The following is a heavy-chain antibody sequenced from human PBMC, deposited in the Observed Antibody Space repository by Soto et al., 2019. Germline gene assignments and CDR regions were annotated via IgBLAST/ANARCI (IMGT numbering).Heavy chain of an antibody. CDR2: ISAYSGST. CDR1: GYTFTTYG. D-gene: IGHD6-13*01. V-gene: IGHV1-18*01. CDR3: ARDFTKSSSWPYYFDY. J-gene: IGHJ4*02. Sequence: QVQLVQSGAEVKKPGASVKVSCKASGYTFTTYGISWVRQAPGQGXXXXGWISAYSGSTKFAQKLQGRVTMTTDTSTTTAYMELRSLTSDDTAVYYCARDFTKSSSWPYYFDYWGQGTLVTVSS.